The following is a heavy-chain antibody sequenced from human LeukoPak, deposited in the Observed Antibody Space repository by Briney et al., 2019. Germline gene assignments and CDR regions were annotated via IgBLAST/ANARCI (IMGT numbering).Heavy chain of an antibody. CDR1: GVTFSSYG. V-gene: IGHV3-30*02. J-gene: IGHJ3*02. D-gene: IGHD2-2*01. Sequence: GGSLRHSCAASGVTFSSYGTHWVRQAPGKGLEWVAFIRYDGSNKYYADSVKGRFTISRDNSKNTLYLQMNSLRAEDTAVYYCYCSSTSSTESDAFDIWGQGTMVTVSS. CDR2: IRYDGSNK. CDR3: YCSSTSSTESDAFDI.